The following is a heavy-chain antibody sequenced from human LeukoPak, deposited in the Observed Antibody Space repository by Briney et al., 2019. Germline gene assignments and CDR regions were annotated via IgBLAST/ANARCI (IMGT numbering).Heavy chain of an antibody. CDR2: ISYDGTNK. CDR1: EFTFSSYA. Sequence: PGGSLRLSCAASEFTFSSYAMHWVRQAPGKGLEWVAVISYDGTNKYYADSAKGRFTISRDNSKNTLYLQMHSLRADDTAVYYCARGCSSSSFDAFDIWGQGTKVTVSS. CDR3: ARGCSSSSFDAFDI. J-gene: IGHJ3*02. V-gene: IGHV3-30-3*01. D-gene: IGHD6-6*01.